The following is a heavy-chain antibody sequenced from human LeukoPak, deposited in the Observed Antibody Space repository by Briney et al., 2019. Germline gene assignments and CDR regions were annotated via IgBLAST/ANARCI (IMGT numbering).Heavy chain of an antibody. V-gene: IGHV1-18*04. CDR1: GYTFTSYG. D-gene: IGHD2-2*01. J-gene: IGHJ6*04. CDR3: ARDPGERPADNYYYYGMDV. Sequence: ASVKVSCKASGYTFTSYGISWVRQAPGQGLESMGWISAYNGNTNYAQKLQGRVTMTTDTSTSTAYMELRSLRSDDTAVYYCARDPGERPADNYYYYGMDVWGKGTTVTVSS. CDR2: ISAYNGNT.